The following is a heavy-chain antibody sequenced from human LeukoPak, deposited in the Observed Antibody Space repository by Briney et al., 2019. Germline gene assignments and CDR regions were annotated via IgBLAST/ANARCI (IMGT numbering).Heavy chain of an antibody. Sequence: GGSLRLSCAASGFTFSSYGMHWVRQTPGKGLEWVTVISNDGSNKYYTDSVKGRFTISRDSAKDTLYLHMNSLRPEDTAVYFCAKDKYDTSGIFDYWGQGTLVTVSS. CDR2: ISNDGSNK. CDR1: GFTFSSYG. CDR3: AKDKYDTSGIFDY. V-gene: IGHV3-30*18. J-gene: IGHJ4*02. D-gene: IGHD3-22*01.